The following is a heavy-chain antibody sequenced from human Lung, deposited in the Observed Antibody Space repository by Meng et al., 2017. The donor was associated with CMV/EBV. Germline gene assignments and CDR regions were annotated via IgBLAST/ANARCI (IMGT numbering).Heavy chain of an antibody. CDR1: GFTFANYD. CDR2: ISTSGSTI. D-gene: IGHD2-21*01. J-gene: IGHJ4*02. V-gene: IGHV3-48*03. CDR3: AREEINCGGDCYGY. Sequence: GESLKIFCTASGFTFANYDMNWVRQAPGKGLEWIAYISTSGSTIYYADSVKGRFIISRDDAEKSVYLQMNSLTDEDMALCDSAREEINCGGDCYGYWGQGTLVTVSS.